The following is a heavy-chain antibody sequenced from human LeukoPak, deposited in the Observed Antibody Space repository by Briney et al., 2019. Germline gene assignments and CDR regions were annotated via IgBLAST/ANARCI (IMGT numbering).Heavy chain of an antibody. J-gene: IGHJ3*02. D-gene: IGHD4-17*01. CDR1: GFTFSSYS. Sequence: PGGSLRLSCAASGFTFSSYSMNWVRQAPGKGLEWVSSISSSSSYIYYADSVKGRFTISRDNAKNSLYLQMNSLRAEDTAVYYCVRVGNIMTTVTTRAFDIWGQGTMVTVSS. V-gene: IGHV3-21*01. CDR2: ISSSSSYI. CDR3: VRVGNIMTTVTTRAFDI.